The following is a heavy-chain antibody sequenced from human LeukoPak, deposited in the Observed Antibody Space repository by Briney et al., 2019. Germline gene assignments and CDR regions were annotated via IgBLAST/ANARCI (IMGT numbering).Heavy chain of an antibody. CDR1: AFTFSSYS. V-gene: IGHV3-7*01. D-gene: IGHD5-24*01. CDR2: INQDGSEK. CDR3: ARRYMATSAEDFDY. Sequence: GGSLRLSCVASAFTFSSYSMNWVRQAPGKGLEWVANINQDGSEKYYVDSVKGRFTISRDNAKNSLYLQMNSLRAEDAAVYYCARRYMATSAEDFDYWGQGTLVTVSS. J-gene: IGHJ4*02.